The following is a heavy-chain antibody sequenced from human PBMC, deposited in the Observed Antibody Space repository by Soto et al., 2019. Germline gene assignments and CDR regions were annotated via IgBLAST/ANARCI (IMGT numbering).Heavy chain of an antibody. J-gene: IGHJ4*02. CDR1: GASITYGGYS. CDR2: INHLETT. V-gene: IGHV4-30-2*01. Sequence: SETLSLTCTVSGASITYGGYSWSWIRQTPGKGLEWIGYINHLETTFYNPSFESRLTLSIDRTKNQFSLNLNSMSAADRAVYFCARGGGSDSFDYWGQGILVTSPQ. CDR3: ARGGGSDSFDY. D-gene: IGHD1-26*01.